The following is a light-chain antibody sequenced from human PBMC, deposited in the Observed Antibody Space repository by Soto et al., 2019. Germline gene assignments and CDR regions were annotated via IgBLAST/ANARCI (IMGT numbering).Light chain of an antibody. J-gene: IGKJ4*01. Sequence: DIQMTHSPSSLSASIGDRVTITCRASQSISGYLNWYQQKPGKAPKLLISGASTLQSGVPSRFSGRGSGNELTLVISSLQREDVATYNSKQSSSTPLTFGGGTKVDIX. CDR3: KQSSSTPLT. CDR1: QSISGY. CDR2: GAS. V-gene: IGKV1-39*01.